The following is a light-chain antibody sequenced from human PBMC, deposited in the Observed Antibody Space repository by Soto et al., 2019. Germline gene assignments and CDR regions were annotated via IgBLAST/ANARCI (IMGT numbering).Light chain of an antibody. CDR1: QSVSSN. Sequence: EIVMTQSPANLSVSPGERATLSCRASQSVSSNLAWYQQNPGQGPRLLIYGASTRANSIPARFSGSGSGTEVTLTINSLKSEDFAVYYCQQYNKWPPYTFGQGTKLEIK. J-gene: IGKJ2*01. CDR3: QQYNKWPPYT. V-gene: IGKV3-15*01. CDR2: GAS.